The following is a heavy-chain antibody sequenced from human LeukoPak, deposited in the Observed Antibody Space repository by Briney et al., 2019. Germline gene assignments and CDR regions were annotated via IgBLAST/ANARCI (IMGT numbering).Heavy chain of an antibody. V-gene: IGHV4-34*01. D-gene: IGHD6-19*01. CDR2: INHSGST. Sequence: PSETLSLTCAVYGGSFSGYYWSWIRQPPGKGLEWIGEINHSGSTNCNPSLKSRVTISVDTSKNQFSLKLSSVTAADTAVYYCARGGSGWYVTATNFDYWGQGTLVTVSS. J-gene: IGHJ4*02. CDR3: ARGGSGWYVTATNFDY. CDR1: GGSFSGYY.